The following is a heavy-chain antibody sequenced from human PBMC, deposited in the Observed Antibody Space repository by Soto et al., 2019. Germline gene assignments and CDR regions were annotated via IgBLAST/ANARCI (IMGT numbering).Heavy chain of an antibody. V-gene: IGHV3-48*01. J-gene: IGHJ3*02. D-gene: IGHD3-22*01. CDR1: GFTFSSYS. CDR2: ISSSSSTI. CDR3: AKLSPDRTRGSDAFDI. Sequence: PGGSLRLSCAASGFTFSSYSMNWVRQAPGKGLEWVSYISSSSSTIYYADSVKGRFTISRDNAKNSLYLQMNSLRAEDTAVYYCAKLSPDRTRGSDAFDIWGQGTMVTVSS.